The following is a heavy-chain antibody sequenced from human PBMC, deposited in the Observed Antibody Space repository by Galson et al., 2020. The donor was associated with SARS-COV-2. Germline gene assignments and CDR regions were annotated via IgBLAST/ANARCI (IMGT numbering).Heavy chain of an antibody. CDR2: ISYDGSNK. CDR3: AKEWPTLLRGGGAIANVDY. Sequence: GGSLRLSCAASGFTFSSYGMHWVRQAPGKGLEWVAVISYDGSNKYYADSVKGRFTISRDNSKNTLYLQMNSLRAEDTAVYYCAKEWPTLLRGGGAIANVDYWGQGTLVTVPS. D-gene: IGHD3-16*02. CDR1: GFTFSSYG. V-gene: IGHV3-30*18. J-gene: IGHJ4*02.